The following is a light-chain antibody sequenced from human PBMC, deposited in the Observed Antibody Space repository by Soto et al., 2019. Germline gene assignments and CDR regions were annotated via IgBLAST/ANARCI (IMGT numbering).Light chain of an antibody. Sequence: QSALTQPASMSVSPGQSITISCTGTSGDIGSHNLVSWFQQHPVKAPKLMIYEATKRPSGVSNRFSGSISGNTASLTISGRQAEDEGHYYCSSYTSSSVVFGGGTKLTVL. J-gene: IGLJ2*01. CDR1: SGDIGSHNL. CDR3: SSYTSSSVV. CDR2: EAT. V-gene: IGLV2-14*02.